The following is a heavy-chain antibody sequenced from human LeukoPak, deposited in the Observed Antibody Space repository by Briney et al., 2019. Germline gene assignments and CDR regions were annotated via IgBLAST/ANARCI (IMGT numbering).Heavy chain of an antibody. CDR3: AREETSTVWD. J-gene: IGHJ4*02. V-gene: IGHV4-39*07. CDR1: GGSISNVNHH. Sequence: SETLSLTCTVSGGSISNVNHHWGWIRQPPGKGLEWIGSIYYSGSTFYKPSLKSRVTISIDTSKNQFSLKLSSVTAADTAVYYCAREETSTVWDWGQGTLVTVSS. CDR2: IYYSGST. D-gene: IGHD3-16*01.